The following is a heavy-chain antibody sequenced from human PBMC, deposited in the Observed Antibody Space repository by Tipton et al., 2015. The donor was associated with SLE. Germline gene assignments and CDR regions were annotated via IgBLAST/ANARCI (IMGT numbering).Heavy chain of an antibody. Sequence: TLSLTCSVSDGYLRSDSFYWGWIRQPPGKGLEWIGYIHHSGSANQNPSLKSRVTISVDTSKNQFSLNLSSVTAADTAVYFCARESCNVGNCYFDYWGRGTLVTVSS. D-gene: IGHD2-15*01. V-gene: IGHV4-61*01. CDR1: DGYLRSDSFY. J-gene: IGHJ4*02. CDR3: ARESCNVGNCYFDY. CDR2: IHHSGSA.